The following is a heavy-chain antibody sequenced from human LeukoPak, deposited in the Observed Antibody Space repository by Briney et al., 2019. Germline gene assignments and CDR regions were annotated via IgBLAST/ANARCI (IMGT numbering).Heavy chain of an antibody. CDR3: ARQTYSDFWVGFWNLLDS. V-gene: IGHV3-48*02. CDR1: GFTFSSYS. CDR2: ISSSSTI. Sequence: GGSLRLSCAASGFTFSSYSMNWVRQAPGKGLEWVSYISSSSTIYYADSVKGRFTISRDNAKNSLYLQMNSLRDEDTAVYYCARQTYSDFWVGFWNLLDSWAQGPRVPVS. J-gene: IGHJ5*01. D-gene: IGHD3-3*02.